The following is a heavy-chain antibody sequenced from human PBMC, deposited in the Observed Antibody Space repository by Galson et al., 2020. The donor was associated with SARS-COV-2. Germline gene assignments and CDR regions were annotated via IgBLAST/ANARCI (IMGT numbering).Heavy chain of an antibody. J-gene: IGHJ6*02. D-gene: IGHD3-16*01. CDR3: AKAPNFIRRYHGLDV. Sequence: SQTLSLTCGISGDSVSSDISAWNWIRQSPSRGLEWLGRTYYRSKWSNDYATSVRGRITISPDTSKNQISLHLNSVTPEDTAVYYCAKAPNFIRRYHGLDVWGQGTTVTVS. V-gene: IGHV6-1*01. CDR2: TYYRSKWSN. CDR1: GDSVSSDISA.